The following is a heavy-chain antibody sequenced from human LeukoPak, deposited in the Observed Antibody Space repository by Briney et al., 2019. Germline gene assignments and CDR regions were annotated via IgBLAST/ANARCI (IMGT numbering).Heavy chain of an antibody. Sequence: GGSLRLSCAASGFTFASYNMNWVRQAPGEGLEWVSYISGSSSTIHYADSVKGRFTISRDNARNELYLQMNGLRVDDTAVYYCARDKRGATGFDYWGQGTLVTVSS. CDR2: ISGSSSTI. CDR3: ARDKRGATGFDY. D-gene: IGHD2-15*01. V-gene: IGHV3-48*04. J-gene: IGHJ4*02. CDR1: GFTFASYN.